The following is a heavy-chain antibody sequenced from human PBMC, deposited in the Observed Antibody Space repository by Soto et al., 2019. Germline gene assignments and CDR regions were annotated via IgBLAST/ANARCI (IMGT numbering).Heavy chain of an antibody. CDR2: INHSGST. CDR3: ARVPHGGVVCSTSCYRSWFDP. V-gene: IGHV4-34*01. J-gene: IGHJ5*02. Sequence: SETLSLTCAVYGGSFSGYYWSWIRQPPGKGLEWIGEINHSGSTNYNPSLKSRVTISVDTSKNQFSLKLSSVTAADTAVYYCARVPHGGVVCSTSCYRSWFDPWGQGTLVTVSS. CDR1: GGSFSGYY. D-gene: IGHD2-2*01.